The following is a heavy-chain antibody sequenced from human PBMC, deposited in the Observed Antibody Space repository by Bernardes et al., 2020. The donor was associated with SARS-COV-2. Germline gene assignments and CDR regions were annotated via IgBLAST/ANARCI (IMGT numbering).Heavy chain of an antibody. Sequence: ASVKVSCKVSGYTLTELSMHWVRQAPGKGREWMGGFDPEDGETIYAQKFQGRVTMTEDTSTDTAYMELSSLRSEDTAVYYCATTWAYCGGDCYPFDYWGQGTLVTVSS. CDR1: GYTLTELS. D-gene: IGHD2-21*02. J-gene: IGHJ4*02. CDR2: FDPEDGET. CDR3: ATTWAYCGGDCYPFDY. V-gene: IGHV1-24*01.